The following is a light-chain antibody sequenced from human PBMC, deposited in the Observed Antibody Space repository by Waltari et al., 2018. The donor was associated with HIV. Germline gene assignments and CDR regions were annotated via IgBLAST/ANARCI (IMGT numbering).Light chain of an antibody. CDR3: QSYDTRSSGFLV. Sequence: QSVLTQPPSVSGAPGQTVTISRTGSSSNIGANSDVPWDQQLPGRAPKVLVSGNIYRPPVVPGRFSASKSGTSASLAITGLQADDEGYYYCQSYDTRSSGFLVFGGGTKVTVL. CDR2: GNI. V-gene: IGLV1-40*01. CDR1: SSNIGANSD. J-gene: IGLJ3*02.